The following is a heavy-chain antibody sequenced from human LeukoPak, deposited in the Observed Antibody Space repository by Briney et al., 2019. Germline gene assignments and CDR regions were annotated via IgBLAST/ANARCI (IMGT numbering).Heavy chain of an antibody. V-gene: IGHV3-48*01. D-gene: IGHD4-23*01. CDR2: ISSSSSTI. CDR3: ARENYAGLFDY. CDR1: GFTFSSYN. J-gene: IGHJ4*02. Sequence: GGSLRLSCAASGFTFSSYNMNWIRQAPGKGLECIAYISSSSSTIYYADSVKGRFTISRDNAKNSVFLQMNSLRAEDTAVYYCARENYAGLFDYRGQGTLVTVSS.